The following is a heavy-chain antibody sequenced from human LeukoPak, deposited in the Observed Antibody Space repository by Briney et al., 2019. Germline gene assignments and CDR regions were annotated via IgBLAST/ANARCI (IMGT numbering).Heavy chain of an antibody. J-gene: IGHJ3*02. CDR2: ISTYNGNT. D-gene: IGHD3-22*01. CDR1: GYTFTSHG. Sequence: GASGKVSCKAAGYTFTSHGIGWGRHAAGQGLEWMGCISTYNGNTNCAQKLQGRVSMTTDTSTSTAYMDLRSLKSDDTAVYYCASLKNYYDSSGYLVTDAFDIWGQGTMVTVSS. V-gene: IGHV1-18*01. CDR3: ASLKNYYDSSGYLVTDAFDI.